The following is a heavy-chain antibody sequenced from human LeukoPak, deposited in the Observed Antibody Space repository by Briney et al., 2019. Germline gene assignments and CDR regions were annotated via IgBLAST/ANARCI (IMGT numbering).Heavy chain of an antibody. J-gene: IGHJ4*02. CDR3: AHRYGDQNLFDY. CDR2: IYWNDDK. Sequence: SGPTLVNPTPTLTLTCTFSGFSLSIRGVGVGWIRQPPGKALEWLALIYWNDDKRYSPSLKSRLTITKDTPKNQVVLTMTNMDLVDTATYYCAHRYGDQNLFDYWGQGTLVTVSS. D-gene: IGHD4-17*01. V-gene: IGHV2-5*01. CDR1: GFSLSIRGVG.